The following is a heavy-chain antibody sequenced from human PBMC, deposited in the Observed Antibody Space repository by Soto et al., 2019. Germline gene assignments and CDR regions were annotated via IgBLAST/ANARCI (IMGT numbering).Heavy chain of an antibody. CDR2: IYYSGST. CDR1: GGSISSGDYY. J-gene: IGHJ6*02. V-gene: IGHV4-30-4*01. Sequence: SETLSLTCTVSGGSISSGDYYWSWIRQPPGKGLEWIGYIYYSGSTYYNPSLKSRVTISVETSKNQFSLKLSSVTAADTAVYYCARASILYCSSTSCPLDYYYGMDVWGQATTVTVSS. D-gene: IGHD2-2*01. CDR3: ARASILYCSSTSCPLDYYYGMDV.